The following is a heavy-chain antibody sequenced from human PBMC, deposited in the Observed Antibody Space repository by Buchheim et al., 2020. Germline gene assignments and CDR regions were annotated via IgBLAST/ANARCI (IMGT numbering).Heavy chain of an antibody. J-gene: IGHJ6*01. CDR2: ISSSGSTI. CDR1: GFTFSSYE. CDR3: ARGMEMATMGYYYYGMDD. V-gene: IGHV3-48*03. D-gene: IGHD5-24*01. Sequence: EVQLVESGGGLVQPGGSLRLSCAASGFTFSSYEMNWVRQAPGKGLEWVSYISSSGSTIYYADSVKVRFTISRDNAKNSLYLQMNSLRAEDTAVYYCARGMEMATMGYYYYGMDDWGQGTT.